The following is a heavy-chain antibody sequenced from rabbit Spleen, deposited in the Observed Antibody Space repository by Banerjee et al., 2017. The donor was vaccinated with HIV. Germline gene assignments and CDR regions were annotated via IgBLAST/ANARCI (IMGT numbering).Heavy chain of an antibody. CDR2: IDVGSNGNT. D-gene: IGHD7-1*01. J-gene: IGHJ4*01. CDR1: GLDFSSSYW. V-gene: IGHV1S45*01. Sequence: QEQLEESGGGLVKPEGSLTLICMSSGLDFSSSYWICWVRQSPGKGLEWITCIDVGSNGNTYYASWAKGRFTISKTSSTTVTLQMTSLTDADTATYFCARFYAGYGDFGYAAMWGPGTLVTVS. CDR3: ARFYAGYGDFGYAAM.